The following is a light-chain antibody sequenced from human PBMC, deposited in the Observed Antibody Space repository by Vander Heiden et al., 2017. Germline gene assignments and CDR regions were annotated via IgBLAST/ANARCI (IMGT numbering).Light chain of an antibody. CDR3: QQSYSTPWT. V-gene: IGKV1-39*01. Sequence: DIQITQSPSSLSASVGDRVTITCRASQSISSYLNWYQQKPGNAPKLLIYAASSLQSGVPSRFSGSGSGTDFTLPISSLQPEDFATYYCQQSYSTPWTFGQGTKVEIK. J-gene: IGKJ1*01. CDR1: QSISSY. CDR2: AAS.